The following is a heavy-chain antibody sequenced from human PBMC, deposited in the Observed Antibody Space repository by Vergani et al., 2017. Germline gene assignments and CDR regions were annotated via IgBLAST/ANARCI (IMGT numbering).Heavy chain of an antibody. CDR1: GFTSSFYG. V-gene: IGHV3-30*03. CDR3: ATKSCGTPGCQIGYFRE. D-gene: IGHD1-1*01. Sequence: QVHLLESGGGVVKPGRSLRLSCVVSGFTSSFYGMHWVRQAPGKGLEWGAVISYDGTQKYYADSVKGRFTSSRDNSKSTLYLQMNSLRTEETAVYYCATKSCGTPGCQIGYFREWGQGTLVTVSS. J-gene: IGHJ1*01. CDR2: ISYDGTQK.